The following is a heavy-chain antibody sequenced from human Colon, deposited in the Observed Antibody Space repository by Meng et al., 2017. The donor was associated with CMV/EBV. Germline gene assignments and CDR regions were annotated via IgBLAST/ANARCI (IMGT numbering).Heavy chain of an antibody. CDR2: IRADGGEM. V-gene: IGHV3-7*01. CDR1: GFIFSRHW. D-gene: IGHD3-16*02. J-gene: IGHJ5*01. CDR3: VRDGGYQAGSYRYSWFDS. Sequence: GESLKISCAASGFIFSRHWMTWVRQAPGKGLEWVAHIRADGGEMYSVDSVKGRFTISRDNAKNSLYLQMNNLRAEDTAVYYCVRDGGYQAGSYRYSWFDSWGQGNLVTVSS.